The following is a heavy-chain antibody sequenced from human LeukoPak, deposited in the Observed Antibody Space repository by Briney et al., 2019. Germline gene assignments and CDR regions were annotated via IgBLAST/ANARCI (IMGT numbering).Heavy chain of an antibody. CDR3: ARVKYGRDAYNSDS. J-gene: IGHJ4*02. CDR2: INTNTGTP. V-gene: IGHV7-4-1*02. Sequence: ASVKVSCKASGYTFTNYAMNWVRQAPGQGLEWLGWINTNTGTPTYAQGFTGRFVFSLDTSVSTTYLQINSLKAEDTAVYYCARVKYGRDAYNSDSWGQGTLVTVSS. D-gene: IGHD5-24*01. CDR1: GYTFTNYA.